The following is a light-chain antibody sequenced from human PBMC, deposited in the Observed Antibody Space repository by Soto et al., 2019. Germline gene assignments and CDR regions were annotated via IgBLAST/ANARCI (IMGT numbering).Light chain of an antibody. CDR3: QQYGSPLWT. Sequence: EIVLTQSPGTLSLSPGERATLSCRASQSITSSYLAWYQQKPGQAPRLLISGTISRATGIPDRFSGSGSGTDFTLTISRLEPEDFAVYYCQQYGSPLWTF. CDR1: QSITSSY. J-gene: IGKJ1*01. CDR2: GTI. V-gene: IGKV3-20*01.